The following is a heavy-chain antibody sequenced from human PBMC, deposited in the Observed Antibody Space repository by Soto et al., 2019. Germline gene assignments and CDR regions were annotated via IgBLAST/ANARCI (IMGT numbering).Heavy chain of an antibody. Sequence: GQSLKISCKGSGYTFTNYWIGWVRQMPGKGLEWMGIIYPGDSDTKYNPSFQGQVTISADKSITTTYLQWSNLKASDTAIYYCAVSLFYYSMDVCGQATTLTVS. CDR2: IYPGDSDT. V-gene: IGHV5-51*01. CDR1: GYTFTNYW. CDR3: AVSLFYYSMDV. J-gene: IGHJ6*02.